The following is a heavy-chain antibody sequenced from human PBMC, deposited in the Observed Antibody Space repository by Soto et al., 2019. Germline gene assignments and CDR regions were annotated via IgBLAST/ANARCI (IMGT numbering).Heavy chain of an antibody. CDR3: ARDASGPFDY. Sequence: PGGSLRLSCSVAGFTVSDSMSLVRQAPGKGLECVSFIHSDGSTHYTDSVRGRFTISRDNSKNTLYLQMDRLRVDDTAVYFCARDASGPFDYWGQGTLVTVSS. CDR1: GFTVSDS. V-gene: IGHV3-53*01. J-gene: IGHJ4*02. D-gene: IGHD6-19*01. CDR2: IHSDGST.